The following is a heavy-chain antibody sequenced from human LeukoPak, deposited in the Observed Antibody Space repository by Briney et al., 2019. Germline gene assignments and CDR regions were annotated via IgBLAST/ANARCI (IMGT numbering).Heavy chain of an antibody. CDR3: ARSPVVVVAAARLRRWFDP. J-gene: IGHJ5*02. CDR2: IYYSGST. CDR1: GGSISSYY. D-gene: IGHD2-15*01. Sequence: SETLSLTWTVSGGSISSYYWSWIRQPPGKGLEWIGYIYYSGSTNYNPSLKSRVTISIDTSKNQFSLRLSSVTAADTAVYYCARSPVVVVAAARLRRWFDPWGQGTLVTVSS. V-gene: IGHV4-59*01.